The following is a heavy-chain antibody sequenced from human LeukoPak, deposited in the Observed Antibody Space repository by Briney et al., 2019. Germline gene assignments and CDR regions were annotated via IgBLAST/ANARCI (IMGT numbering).Heavy chain of an antibody. CDR2: ISGSGGSA. D-gene: IGHD6-19*01. CDR3: AKVLRQWPPALLFDS. CDR1: GFAFSTYD. Sequence: GGSLRLSCAASGFAFSTYDMGWVRQAPGKGLEWVSVISGSGGSAYYADSVKGRFTISRDNSKNTLYLQMNSLRAEDTAVYYCAKVLRQWPPALLFDSWGQGTLVTVSS. J-gene: IGHJ4*02. V-gene: IGHV3-23*01.